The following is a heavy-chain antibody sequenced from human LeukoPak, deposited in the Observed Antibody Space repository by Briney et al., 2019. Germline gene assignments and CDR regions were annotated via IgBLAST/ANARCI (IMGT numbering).Heavy chain of an antibody. CDR2: ISGSGGST. J-gene: IGHJ4*02. V-gene: IGHV3-23*01. Sequence: GSLRLSCAASGFTFSSYAMSWVRQAPGKGLEWVSAISGSGGSTYYADSVKGRFTISRDNSKNTLYLQMNSLRAEDTAVYYCAKDPRSNYYDSSGYYLGYFDYWGQGTLVTVSS. D-gene: IGHD3-22*01. CDR1: GFTFSSYA. CDR3: AKDPRSNYYDSSGYYLGYFDY.